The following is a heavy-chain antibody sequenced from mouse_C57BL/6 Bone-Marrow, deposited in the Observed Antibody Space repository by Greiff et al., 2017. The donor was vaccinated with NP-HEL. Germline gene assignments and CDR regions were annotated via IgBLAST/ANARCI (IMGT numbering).Heavy chain of an antibody. CDR1: GYTFTSYW. CDR3: ARSYDCWVAD. Sequence: QVQLQQPGAELVKPGASVKLSCKASGYTFTSYWMHWVKQRPGQGLEWIGMIHPNSGSTNYNEKFKSKATLTVGKSSSTAYMQLSGLTSEDSAVYYCARSYDCWVADWGKGTLVTVSA. V-gene: IGHV1-64*01. D-gene: IGHD2-4*01. J-gene: IGHJ3*01. CDR2: IHPNSGST.